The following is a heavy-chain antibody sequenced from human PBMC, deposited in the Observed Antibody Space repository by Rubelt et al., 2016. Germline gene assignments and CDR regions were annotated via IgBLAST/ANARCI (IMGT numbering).Heavy chain of an antibody. CDR2: INAGNGNT. D-gene: IGHD5-18*01. CDR1: GYTFTSYA. Sequence: QVQLVQSGAEVKKPGASVKVSCKASGYTFTSYAMHWVRQAPGQRLEWMGWINAGNGNTKYSKKVQGRVTITRDTSASTAYMELSSLRSEDTAVYYCARSKDTAMVTDADWYFDLWGRGTLVTVSS. CDR3: ARSKDTAMVTDADWYFDL. V-gene: IGHV1-3*01. J-gene: IGHJ2*01.